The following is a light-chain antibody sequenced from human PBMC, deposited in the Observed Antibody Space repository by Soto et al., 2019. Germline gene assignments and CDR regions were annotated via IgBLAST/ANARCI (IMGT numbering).Light chain of an antibody. CDR2: DAS. CDR3: QQRSNWPLT. V-gene: IGKV3-11*01. Sequence: EIVLTQSPATLSLSPGERATLSCRASQSVSSYLAWYQQKPGQAPRLLTYDASNMASVIPARFSGSGSGTDFTRPISSLEPENFAIYYCQQRSNWPLTFSQGTKVEIK. CDR1: QSVSSY. J-gene: IGKJ1*01.